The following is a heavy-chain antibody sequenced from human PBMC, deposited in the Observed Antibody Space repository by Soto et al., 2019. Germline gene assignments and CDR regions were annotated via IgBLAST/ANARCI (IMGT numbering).Heavy chain of an antibody. J-gene: IGHJ3*02. Sequence: PGGSLRLSCAASGFTFSSHWMSWVRQAPGKGLELVANIKPDGSEKWYVDSVKGRFTISRDKAKNSLYLQMNSLRAEVTAVYYCARDSGPRGYDAFDIWGQGTMVTVSS. D-gene: IGHD2-8*02. CDR1: GFTFSSHW. V-gene: IGHV3-7*04. CDR2: IKPDGSEK. CDR3: ARDSGPRGYDAFDI.